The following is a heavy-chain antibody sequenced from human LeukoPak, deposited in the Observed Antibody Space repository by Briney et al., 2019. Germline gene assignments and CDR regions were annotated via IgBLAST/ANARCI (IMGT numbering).Heavy chain of an antibody. CDR2: IRSKAYGGTT. Sequence: GGFLRLSCTASGFSFGDYAMSWFRQAPGKGLEWVGFIRSKAYGGTTQYAASVKGRFTISRDDSKSIAYLQMNSLKTEDTAVYYCTRDIFWGSGYSPPDYWGQGTLVTVSS. CDR1: GFSFGDYA. D-gene: IGHD3-22*01. CDR3: TRDIFWGSGYSPPDY. J-gene: IGHJ4*02. V-gene: IGHV3-49*03.